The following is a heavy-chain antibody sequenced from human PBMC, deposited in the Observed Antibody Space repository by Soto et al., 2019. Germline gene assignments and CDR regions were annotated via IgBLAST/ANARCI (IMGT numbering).Heavy chain of an antibody. CDR2: IIPILGIA. J-gene: IGHJ4*02. Sequence: QVQLVQSGAEVKKPGSSVKVSCKASGGTFSSYTISWVRQAPGQGLEWMGRIIPILGIANYAQKFQGRVTITADKSTSTAYMELSSLRSEDTAVYYWSSNAMVRGVIIFYWGQGTLVTVSS. V-gene: IGHV1-69*02. D-gene: IGHD3-10*01. CDR1: GGTFSSYT. CDR3: SSNAMVRGVIIFY.